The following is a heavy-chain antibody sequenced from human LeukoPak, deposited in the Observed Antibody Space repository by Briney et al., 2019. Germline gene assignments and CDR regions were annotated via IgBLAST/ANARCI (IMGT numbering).Heavy chain of an antibody. V-gene: IGHV4-38-2*02. Sequence: PSETLSLTCTVSGYSISSGYYWGWIRQPPGKGLEWIGSIYHSGSTYYNPSLKSRVTISVDTSKNQFSLKLSSVTAADTAVYYCARGYYDILTGYYLSGMDVWGQGTTVTVSS. CDR3: ARGYYDILTGYYLSGMDV. D-gene: IGHD3-9*01. CDR2: IYHSGST. CDR1: GYSISSGYY. J-gene: IGHJ6*02.